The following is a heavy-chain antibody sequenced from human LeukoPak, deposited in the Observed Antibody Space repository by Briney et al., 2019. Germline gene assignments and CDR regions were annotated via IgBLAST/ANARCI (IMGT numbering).Heavy chain of an antibody. CDR2: IIPILGIA. V-gene: IGHV1-69*04. D-gene: IGHD3-10*01. Sequence: SVKVSCKASGGTFSSYAISWVRQAPGQGLEWMGRIIPILGIANYAQKFQGRVTITADRSTSTAYMELSSPRSEDTAVYYCARDPGSSRGFDYWGQGTLVTVSS. CDR3: ARDPGSSRGFDY. CDR1: GGTFSSYA. J-gene: IGHJ4*02.